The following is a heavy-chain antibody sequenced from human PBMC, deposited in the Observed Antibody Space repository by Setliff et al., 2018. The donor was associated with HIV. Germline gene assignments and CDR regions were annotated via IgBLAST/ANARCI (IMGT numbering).Heavy chain of an antibody. J-gene: IGHJ5*02. CDR1: GFTFNNFW. CDR3: ARLLLRTNPVYGVASNWFDP. Sequence: PGGSLRLSCAASGFTFNNFWMYWVRQSPGKGLEWVANINEDGNKKYYVASVKGRFTTSRDNAKSSLYLQMNSLRVEDTAVYYCARLLLRTNPVYGVASNWFDPWGQGTLVTVSS. D-gene: IGHD2-8*01. CDR2: INEDGNKK. V-gene: IGHV3-7*03.